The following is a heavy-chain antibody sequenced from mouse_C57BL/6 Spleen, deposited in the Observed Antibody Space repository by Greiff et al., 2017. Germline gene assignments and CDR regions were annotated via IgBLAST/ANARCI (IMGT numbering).Heavy chain of an antibody. V-gene: IGHV7-3*01. CDR1: GFTFTDYY. J-gene: IGHJ1*03. Sequence: EVQLQESGGGLVQPGGSLSLSCAASGFTFTDYYMSWVRQPPGKALEWLGFIRNKANGYTTEYSASVKGRFTISRDNSQSILYLQMNALRAEDSATYYCARFSYYYGSSWYFDVWGTGTTVTVSS. CDR2: IRNKANGYTT. CDR3: ARFSYYYGSSWYFDV. D-gene: IGHD1-1*01.